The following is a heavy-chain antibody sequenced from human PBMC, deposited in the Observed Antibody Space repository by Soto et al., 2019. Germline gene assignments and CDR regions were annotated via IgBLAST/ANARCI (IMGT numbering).Heavy chain of an antibody. CDR2: INAGNGNT. CDR1: GYTFTSYA. CDR3: ARDSRMYSSGWYIYFDY. Sequence: GSVKVSCKASGYTFTSYAMHWVRQAPGQRLEWMGWINAGNGNTKYSQKFQGRVTITRDTSASTAYMELSSLRSEDTAVYYCARDSRMYSSGWYIYFDYWGQGTLVTVSS. V-gene: IGHV1-3*01. D-gene: IGHD6-19*01. J-gene: IGHJ4*02.